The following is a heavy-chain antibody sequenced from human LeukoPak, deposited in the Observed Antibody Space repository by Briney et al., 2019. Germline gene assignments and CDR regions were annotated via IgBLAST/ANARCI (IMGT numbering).Heavy chain of an antibody. J-gene: IGHJ4*02. CDR1: GYTFTSYY. CDR3: ARERGGALDY. Sequence: ASVKVSCKASGYTFTSYYMHWVRQAPGQGLEWMGIINPSGGITNYAQKFQGRVTMTRDTSASTVYMELSSLRSEDTAVHYCARERGGALDYWGQGTLVIVSS. D-gene: IGHD3-10*01. V-gene: IGHV1-46*01. CDR2: INPSGGIT.